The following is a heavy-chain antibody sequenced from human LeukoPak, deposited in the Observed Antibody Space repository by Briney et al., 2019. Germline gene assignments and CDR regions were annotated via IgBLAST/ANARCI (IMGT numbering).Heavy chain of an antibody. V-gene: IGHV4-38-2*02. D-gene: IGHD6-13*01. J-gene: IGHJ5*02. CDR1: GYSISSGYY. CDR2: IYHSGST. Sequence: SETLSLTCAVSGYSISSGYYWGWIRQPPGKGLEWIGSIYHSGSTYNPSLKSRVTISVDTSKNQFSLKLSSVTAADTAVYYCARDPNSSSWFHWFDPWGQGTLVTVSS. CDR3: ARDPNSSSWFHWFDP.